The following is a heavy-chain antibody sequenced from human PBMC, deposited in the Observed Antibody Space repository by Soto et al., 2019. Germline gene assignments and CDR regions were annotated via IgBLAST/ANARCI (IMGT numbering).Heavy chain of an antibody. CDR3: ASSSSPRDYYYYYYMDV. D-gene: IGHD6-6*01. Sequence: QVQLQESGPGLVKPSGTLSLTCAVSSGSISSSNWWSWVRQPPGKGLEWMGEIYHSGSTNYNPSLKSRVTIPLDRSKTKFSLKLSSVTAADTAVYYCASSSSPRDYYYYYYMDVWGKGTTVTVSS. V-gene: IGHV4-4*02. J-gene: IGHJ6*03. CDR2: IYHSGST. CDR1: SGSISSSNW.